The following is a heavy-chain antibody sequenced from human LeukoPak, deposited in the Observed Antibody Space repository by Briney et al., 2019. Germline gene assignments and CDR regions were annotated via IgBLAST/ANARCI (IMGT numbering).Heavy chain of an antibody. CDR1: GASISTYY. Sequence: KPSETLSLTCTVSGASISTYYWSWIRQPPGKGLEWIGYIHYSGSAKYSPSYNPSLKSRVTISVDTSKTQFSLKLSSVTAADTAVYYCAREGTGEYHFDYWGQGTLVTVSS. CDR2: IHYSGSA. J-gene: IGHJ4*02. CDR3: AREGTGEYHFDY. V-gene: IGHV4-59*01. D-gene: IGHD7-27*01.